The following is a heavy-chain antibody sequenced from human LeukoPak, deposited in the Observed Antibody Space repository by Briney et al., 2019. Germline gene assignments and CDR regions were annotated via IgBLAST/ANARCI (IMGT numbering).Heavy chain of an antibody. Sequence: SLRPSCAASGFTFSSYSMNWVRQAPGKGLEWVSYISSSSSTIYYADSVKGRFTISRDNAKNSLYLQMNSLRAEDTAVYYCARDWYDSSGDRDYWGQGTLVTVSS. D-gene: IGHD3-22*01. J-gene: IGHJ4*02. CDR1: GFTFSSYS. CDR3: ARDWYDSSGDRDY. CDR2: ISSSSSTI. V-gene: IGHV3-48*01.